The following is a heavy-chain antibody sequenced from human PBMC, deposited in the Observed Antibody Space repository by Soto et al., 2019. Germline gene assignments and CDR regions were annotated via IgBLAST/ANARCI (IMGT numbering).Heavy chain of an antibody. J-gene: IGHJ4*02. CDR1: GYTFTSYG. Sequence: ASVKVSCKASGYTFTSYGISWVRQAPGQGLEWMGWISAYNGNTNYAQKLQGRVTMTTDTSTSTAYMELRSLRSDDTAVYYCARDLDIVATPPYLDYWGQGTLVTVSS. V-gene: IGHV1-18*01. CDR2: ISAYNGNT. CDR3: ARDLDIVATPPYLDY. D-gene: IGHD5-12*01.